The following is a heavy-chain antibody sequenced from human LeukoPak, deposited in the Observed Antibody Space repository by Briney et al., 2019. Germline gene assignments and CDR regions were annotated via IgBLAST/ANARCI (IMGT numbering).Heavy chain of an antibody. CDR2: FDPKAGEK. CDR1: GYTLIELS. D-gene: IGHD1-7*01. J-gene: IGHJ6*02. Sequence: VASVTVSCKVSGYTLIELSMHWVRRAPGKGLEWMGGFDPKAGEKVYAQKFQGRVTMTEDTSTDTAYMELSSLRSGDTAVYYCATVWNSYYKYGLDVWGQGTTVTVSS. V-gene: IGHV1-24*01. CDR3: ATVWNSYYKYGLDV.